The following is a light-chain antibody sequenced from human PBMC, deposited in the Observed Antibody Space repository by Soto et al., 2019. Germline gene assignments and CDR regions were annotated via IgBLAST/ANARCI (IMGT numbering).Light chain of an antibody. J-gene: IGLJ3*02. CDR2: EVS. CDR3: TSCTTISTWV. CDR1: SSDVGGYNY. Sequence: QSALTQPASVSGSPGQSITISCTGTSSDVGGYNYVSWFQQHPGKAPKLKIYEVSNRPSGVSNRFSGSKSGNTASLTISELQAEDEADYYCTSCTTISTWVVGCGTKLTV. V-gene: IGLV2-14*01.